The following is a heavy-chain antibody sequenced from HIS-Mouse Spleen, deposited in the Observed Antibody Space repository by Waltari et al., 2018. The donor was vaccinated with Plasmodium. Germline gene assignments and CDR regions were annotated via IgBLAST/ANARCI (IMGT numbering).Heavy chain of an antibody. CDR1: GYTFTGYY. CDR3: ARDLAAAGHFDY. CDR2: INPNSGGT. Sequence: QVQLVQSGAEVKKPGASVKVSCKASGYTFTGYYMHWVRQAPGQGLEWMGWINPNSGGTNYAQKFQGRVTMTRDTSISTAYMGLRRLRSDYTAVYYCARDLAAAGHFDYWGQGTLVTVSS. V-gene: IGHV1-2*02. D-gene: IGHD6-13*01. J-gene: IGHJ4*02.